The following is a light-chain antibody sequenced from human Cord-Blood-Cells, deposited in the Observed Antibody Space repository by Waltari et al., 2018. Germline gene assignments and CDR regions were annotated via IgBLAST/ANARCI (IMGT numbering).Light chain of an antibody. CDR2: GAS. CDR1: QSVSSSY. J-gene: IGKJ4*01. CDR3: QQYGSSPLT. V-gene: IGKV3-20*01. Sequence: EIVLTLYPCTLSLCPEERPALSCRASQSVSSSYLAWYQQKPGQAPRLLIYGASSRATGIPDRFSGSGSGTDFTLTISRLEPEDFAVYYCQQYGSSPLTFGGGTKVEIK.